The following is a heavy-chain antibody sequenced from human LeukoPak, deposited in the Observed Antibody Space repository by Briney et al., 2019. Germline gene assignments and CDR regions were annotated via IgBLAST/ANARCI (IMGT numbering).Heavy chain of an antibody. V-gene: IGHV4-39*01. D-gene: IGHD2-15*01. Sequence: WVRQAPGKGLEWIGSIYYSGSTYYNPSLKSRVTISVDTSKNQFSLKLSSVTAADTAVYYCARQGYCSGGSCYPTSDYWGQGTLVTVSS. CDR3: ARQGYCSGGSCYPTSDY. J-gene: IGHJ4*02. CDR2: IYYSGST.